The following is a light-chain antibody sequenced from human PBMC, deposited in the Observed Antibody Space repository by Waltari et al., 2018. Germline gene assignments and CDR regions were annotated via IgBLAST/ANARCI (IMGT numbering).Light chain of an antibody. V-gene: IGLV2-14*01. Sequence: QSALTQPASVSGSPGQSLTISCTGTSSDIGASNSFSWYQQHPGKAPKVMIYGVSNRPSGVSNRFSGSKSGNTASLTISGLQAEDEADYYCNSFTSRTTYVFGTGTKVTVL. CDR1: SSDIGASNS. J-gene: IGLJ1*01. CDR2: GVS. CDR3: NSFTSRTTYV.